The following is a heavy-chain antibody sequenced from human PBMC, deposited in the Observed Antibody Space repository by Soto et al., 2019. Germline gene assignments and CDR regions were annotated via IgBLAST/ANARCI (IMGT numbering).Heavy chain of an antibody. D-gene: IGHD4-17*01. J-gene: IGHJ4*02. CDR1: GFTFTSSA. CDR3: AADRLGYGDYAVEY. Sequence: SVKVSCKASGFTFTSSAVQWVRQARGQRLEWIGWIVVGSGNTNYAQKFQERVTITRDMSTSTAYMELSSLRSEDTAVYYCAADRLGYGDYAVEYWGQGTLVTVSS. V-gene: IGHV1-58*01. CDR2: IVVGSGNT.